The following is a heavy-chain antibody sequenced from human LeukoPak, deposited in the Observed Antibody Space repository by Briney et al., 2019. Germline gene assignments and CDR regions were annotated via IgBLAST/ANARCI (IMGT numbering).Heavy chain of an antibody. CDR2: ISSDGSNK. J-gene: IGHJ4*02. V-gene: IGHV3-30*18. D-gene: IGHD1-1*01. CDR3: AKDKERSFDY. CDR1: GFTFSSYG. Sequence: GGSLGLSCAASGFTFSSYGMHWVRQAPGKGLEWVAVISSDGSNKYYADSVKGRFTISRDNSKNTLYLQMNSLRAEDTAVYYCAKDKERSFDYWGQGTLVTVSS.